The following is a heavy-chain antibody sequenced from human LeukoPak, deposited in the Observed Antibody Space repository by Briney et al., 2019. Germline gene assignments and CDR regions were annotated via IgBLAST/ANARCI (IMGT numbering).Heavy chain of an antibody. V-gene: IGHV1-69*13. CDR2: IIPIFGTA. J-gene: IGHJ3*02. D-gene: IGHD3-22*01. CDR1: GGTFSSYA. CDR3: LYYYDSSHAFDI. Sequence: ASVKVSCKASGGTFSSYAISWVRQAPGQGLEWMGGIIPIFGTANYAQKFQGRVTITADESTSTAYMELSSLRSEDTAVYYCLYYYDSSHAFDIWGQGTMVTVSS.